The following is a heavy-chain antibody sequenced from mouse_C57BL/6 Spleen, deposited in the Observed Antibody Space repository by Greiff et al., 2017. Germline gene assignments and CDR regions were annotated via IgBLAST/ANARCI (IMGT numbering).Heavy chain of an antibody. CDR1: GYTFTSYW. D-gene: IGHD1-1*01. J-gene: IGHJ1*03. V-gene: IGHV1-64*01. Sequence: QVQLQQPGAELVKPGASVKLSCKASGYTFTSYWMHWVKQRPGQGLEWIRMIHPNSGSTNYNEKFKSKATLTVDTSSSTAYMQLSSLTSEDSAVYYCASSPACLSSLYWYIDVWGTGTTVTVSS. CDR3: ASSPACLSSLYWYIDV. CDR2: IHPNSGST.